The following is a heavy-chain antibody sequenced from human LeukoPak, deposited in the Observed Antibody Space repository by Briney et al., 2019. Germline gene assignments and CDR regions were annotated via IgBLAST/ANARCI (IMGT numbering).Heavy chain of an antibody. CDR1: GFTFSNYG. D-gene: IGHD3-10*01. J-gene: IGHJ4*02. CDR3: ARLLGSYGSGSYYLGYDYFDY. CDR2: IWYDGSNK. V-gene: IGHV3-33*08. Sequence: GRSLRLSCAASGFTFSNYGMHWVRQVPGKGLEWVAVIWYDGSNKYYADSVKGRFTISRDNSKNTLYLQMNSLRAEDTAVYYCARLLGSYGSGSYYLGYDYFDYWGQGTLVTVSS.